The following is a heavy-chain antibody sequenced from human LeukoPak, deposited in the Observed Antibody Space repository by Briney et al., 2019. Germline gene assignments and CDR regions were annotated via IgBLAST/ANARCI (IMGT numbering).Heavy chain of an antibody. CDR1: GYTFTGYY. Sequence: ASVKVSCKTSGYTFTGYYMHWVRQAPGQGPEWMGRIDPNSGGTNYAQKFQVRVTMTRDTSISTAYMELSRLRSDDTAVYYCASPTGESGSYYYYGMDVWGQGTTVTVSS. CDR3: ASPTGESGSYYYYGMDV. J-gene: IGHJ6*02. CDR2: IDPNSGGT. V-gene: IGHV1-2*02. D-gene: IGHD1-26*01.